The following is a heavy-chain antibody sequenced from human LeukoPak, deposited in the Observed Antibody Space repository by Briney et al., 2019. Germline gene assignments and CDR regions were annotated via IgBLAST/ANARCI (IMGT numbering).Heavy chain of an antibody. V-gene: IGHV3-7*01. Sequence: GGSLRLSCAPSGFTFSDYWVHWVRQAPGKGLEWVANIREEGSGAYYVGSVRGRFTISRDNAKNSVYLHMNTLRAEDTAVYYCAREGYCSGNKCSGFDYWGQGALVTVSS. CDR3: AREGYCSGNKCSGFDY. CDR1: GFTFSDYW. J-gene: IGHJ4*02. CDR2: IREEGSGA. D-gene: IGHD2-15*01.